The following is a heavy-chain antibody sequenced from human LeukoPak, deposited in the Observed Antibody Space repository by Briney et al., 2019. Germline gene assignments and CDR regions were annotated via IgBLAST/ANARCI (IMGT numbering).Heavy chain of an antibody. CDR1: GGTFSSYA. D-gene: IGHD2-15*01. Sequence: SVKVSCKASGGTFSSYAISWVRQAPGQGLEWMGGIIPIFGTANYAQKFQGRVTITADESTSAAYMELSSLRSEDTAVYYCARDSVVVVAASYYYYGMDVWGQGTTVTVSS. CDR2: IIPIFGTA. CDR3: ARDSVVVVAASYYYYGMDV. J-gene: IGHJ6*02. V-gene: IGHV1-69*01.